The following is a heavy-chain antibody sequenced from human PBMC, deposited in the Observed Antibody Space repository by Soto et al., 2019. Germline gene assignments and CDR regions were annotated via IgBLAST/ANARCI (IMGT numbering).Heavy chain of an antibody. J-gene: IGHJ4*02. CDR3: VASSLLEF. D-gene: IGHD6-6*01. V-gene: IGHV3-64D*08. CDR1: GIPFSSYA. CDR2: IVSHGGFT. Sequence: GGSLRLSCSASGIPFSSYAMHWIRQAPGKGLESVSAIVSHGGFTFYADSVKGRFTISRDNSKNTLYLQMNSLRPEDTAVYYCVASSLLEFWGQGTLVTVSS.